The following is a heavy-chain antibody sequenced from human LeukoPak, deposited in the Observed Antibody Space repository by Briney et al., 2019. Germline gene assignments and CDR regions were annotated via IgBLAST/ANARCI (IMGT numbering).Heavy chain of an antibody. V-gene: IGHV4-4*02. D-gene: IGHD3-10*01. CDR1: GGSISSSNW. CDR3: ARETSYYGSGTYSPFDF. J-gene: IGHJ4*02. Sequence: SGTLSLTCAVSGGSISSSNWWSWVRQPPGKGLEWIGEIYHSGSTNYNPSLKSRVTISVDKSKNQFSLKLSSVTAADTALYYCARETSYYGSGTYSPFDFWGQGTLVTVSS. CDR2: IYHSGST.